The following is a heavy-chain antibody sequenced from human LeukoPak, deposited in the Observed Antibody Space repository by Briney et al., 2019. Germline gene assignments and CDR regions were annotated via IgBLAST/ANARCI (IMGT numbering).Heavy chain of an antibody. D-gene: IGHD2-2*01. J-gene: IGHJ5*02. Sequence: ASVKVSCKASGYTFTGYYMHWVRQAPGQGLEWMGWINPNSGGTNYAQKFQGRVTMTRDTSISTAYMELSRLRSDDTAVYYCARAAYIVVVPAAIRDNWFDPWGQGTLVTVSP. V-gene: IGHV1-2*02. CDR1: GYTFTGYY. CDR2: INPNSGGT. CDR3: ARAAYIVVVPAAIRDNWFDP.